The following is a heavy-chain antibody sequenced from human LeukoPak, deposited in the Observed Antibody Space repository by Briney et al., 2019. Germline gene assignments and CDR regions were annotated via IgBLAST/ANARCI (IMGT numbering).Heavy chain of an antibody. CDR2: ISSSSSYI. CDR1: GFTFSSYS. J-gene: IGHJ4*02. CDR3: ARRMVVAADFDY. D-gene: IGHD2-15*01. V-gene: IGHV3-21*01. Sequence: GGSLRLSCAASGFTFSSYSMNWVPQAPGKGLEWVSSISSSSSYIYYADSVKGRFTISRDNAKNSLYLQMNSLRAEDTAVYYCARRMVVAADFDYWGQGTLVTVSS.